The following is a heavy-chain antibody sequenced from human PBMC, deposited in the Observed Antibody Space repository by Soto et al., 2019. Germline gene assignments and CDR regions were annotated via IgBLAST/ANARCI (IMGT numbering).Heavy chain of an antibody. CDR3: AKDSIPYSSSYDLDH. V-gene: IGHV3-23*01. D-gene: IGHD6-6*01. J-gene: IGHJ4*02. CDR2: ISGSGGSR. CDR1: GFPFSSYA. Sequence: GGSLSLSCAASGFPFSSYAMSWVRQAPGKGLEWVSTISGSGGSRYYADSVKGRFTISRDNSKNTLYLQMSSLRAEDTARYYCAKDSIPYSSSYDLDHWGRGALVTVSS.